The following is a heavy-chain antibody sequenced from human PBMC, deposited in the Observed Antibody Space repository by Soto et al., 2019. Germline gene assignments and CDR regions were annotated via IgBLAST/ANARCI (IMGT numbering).Heavy chain of an antibody. CDR2: IIPIFGTA. Sequence: ASVKVSCKASGGTFSSYAISWVRQAPGQGLEWMGGIIPIFGTANYAQKFQGRVTITADESTSTAYMELSSLRSEDTAVYYCARGDYDILTGYAWGQGTMVTVSS. D-gene: IGHD3-9*01. CDR1: GGTFSSYA. J-gene: IGHJ4*02. CDR3: ARGDYDILTGYA. V-gene: IGHV1-69*13.